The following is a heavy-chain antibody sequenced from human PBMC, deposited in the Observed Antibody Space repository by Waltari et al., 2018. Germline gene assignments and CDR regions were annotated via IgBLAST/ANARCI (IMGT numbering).Heavy chain of an antibody. CDR1: GFTFSTYY. CDR3: AVLVRATPVDH. CDR2: INSRGSAT. Sequence: EVQLVESGGGLVQPGGSLRLSCTASGFTFSTYYFHWVRQVPGKGLVWVSHINSRGSATSYADSVGGRFTISRDNAKNTLYLQMNRLRVEDTAVYYCAVLVRATPVDHWGQGTLVTVSS. J-gene: IGHJ4*02. V-gene: IGHV3-74*01. D-gene: IGHD1-26*01.